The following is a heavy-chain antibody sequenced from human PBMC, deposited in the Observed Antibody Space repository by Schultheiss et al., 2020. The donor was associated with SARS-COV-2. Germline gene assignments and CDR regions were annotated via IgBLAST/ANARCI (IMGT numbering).Heavy chain of an antibody. V-gene: IGHV4-4*07. D-gene: IGHD2-2*01. Sequence: SETLSLTCTVSGGSISSYYWSWIRQPAGKGLEWIGRIYTSGSTYYNPSLKSRVTISVDRSKNQFSLKLSSVTAADTAVYYCARELIVVVPAAVPGWFDPWGQGTLVTVSS. CDR3: ARELIVVVPAAVPGWFDP. CDR1: GGSISSYY. CDR2: IYTSGST. J-gene: IGHJ5*02.